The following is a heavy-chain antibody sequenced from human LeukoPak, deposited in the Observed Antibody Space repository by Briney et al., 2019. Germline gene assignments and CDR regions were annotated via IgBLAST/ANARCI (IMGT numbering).Heavy chain of an antibody. CDR2: INPSGGGT. D-gene: IGHD1-1*01. CDR1: GYTFTSYY. Sequence: GASVKVSCKASGYTFTSYYLQWVRQAPGQSLEWMGLINPSGGGTTFAQSFQGRVTMTRDMSTYAVYMELSSLRSEDTAVYYCVRETSTIMAVPTTGGLGYWGQGTLVAVSS. CDR3: VRETSTIMAVPTTGGLGY. J-gene: IGHJ4*02. V-gene: IGHV1-46*01.